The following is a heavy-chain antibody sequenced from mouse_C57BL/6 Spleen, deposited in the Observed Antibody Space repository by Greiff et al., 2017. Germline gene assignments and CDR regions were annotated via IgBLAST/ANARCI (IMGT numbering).Heavy chain of an antibody. CDR2: IDPSDSET. D-gene: IGHD2-10*02. CDR3: AKGYGKDSYAMDY. Sequence: QVQLQQPGAELVRPGSSVKLSCKASGYTFTSYWMHWVKQRPIQGLEWIGNIDPSDSETHYNQKFKDKATLTVDKSSSTAYMQLSSLTSEDSAVXYCAKGYGKDSYAMDYGGQGTSVTVSS. J-gene: IGHJ4*01. V-gene: IGHV1-52*01. CDR1: GYTFTSYW.